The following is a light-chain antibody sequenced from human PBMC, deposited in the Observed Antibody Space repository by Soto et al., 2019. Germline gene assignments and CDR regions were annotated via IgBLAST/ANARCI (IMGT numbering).Light chain of an antibody. Sequence: EIVLTQSPSTLSVSPGERVTLSCSAIHSVNIHLAWYQQKPGQAPRLLIYGASARATGIPAKFSGSGSGTEFTLTISSLEPEDFAVYYCQHRMNWPLTFGQGTRLEIK. J-gene: IGKJ5*01. CDR2: GAS. CDR1: HSVNIH. V-gene: IGKV3D-15*01. CDR3: QHRMNWPLT.